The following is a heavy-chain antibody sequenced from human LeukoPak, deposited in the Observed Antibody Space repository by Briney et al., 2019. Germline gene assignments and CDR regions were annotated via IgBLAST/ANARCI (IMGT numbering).Heavy chain of an antibody. CDR1: GGSISSSSYY. CDR3: ASIVVVTAILGPFFDY. D-gene: IGHD2-21*02. J-gene: IGHJ4*02. CDR2: IYYSGST. Sequence: SETLSLTCTVSGGSISSSSYYWGWIRQPPGKGLEWIGSIYYSGSTYYNPSLKSRVTISVDTSKNQFSLKLSSVTAADTAVYYCASIVVVTAILGPFFDYWGQGTLVTVSS. V-gene: IGHV4-39*07.